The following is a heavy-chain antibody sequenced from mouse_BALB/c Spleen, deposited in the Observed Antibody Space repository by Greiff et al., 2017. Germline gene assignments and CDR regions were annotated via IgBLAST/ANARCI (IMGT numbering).Heavy chain of an antibody. CDR3: ARVSYYGSSYVDY. V-gene: IGHV5-4*02. D-gene: IGHD1-1*01. CDR1: GFTFSDYY. J-gene: IGHJ2*01. CDR2: ISDGGSYT. Sequence: EVMLVESGGGLVKPGGSLKLSCAASGFTFSDYYMYWVRQTPEKRLEWVATISDGGSYTYYPDSVKGRFTISRDNAKNNLYLQMSSLKSEDTAMYYCARVSYYGSSYVDYWGQGTTLTVSS.